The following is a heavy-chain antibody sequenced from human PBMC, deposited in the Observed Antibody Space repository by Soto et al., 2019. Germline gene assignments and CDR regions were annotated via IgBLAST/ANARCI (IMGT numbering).Heavy chain of an antibody. J-gene: IGHJ4*02. Sequence: GGSLRLSCAASGFTFSSYAMHWVRQAPGKGLEWVSAISGSGGSTYYADSVKGRFTISRDNSKNTLYLQMNSLRAEDTAVYYCEKAQIETARGYPYLDYWGQGTLATVSS. D-gene: IGHD2-21*02. CDR2: ISGSGGST. V-gene: IGHV3-23*01. CDR1: GFTFSSYA. CDR3: EKAQIETARGYPYLDY.